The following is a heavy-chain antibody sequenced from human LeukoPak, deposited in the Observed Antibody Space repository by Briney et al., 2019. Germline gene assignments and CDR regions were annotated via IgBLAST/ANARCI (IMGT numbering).Heavy chain of an antibody. CDR3: ARGSAVALXXSXIDP. V-gene: IGHV4-34*01. D-gene: IGHD6-19*01. Sequence: SETLSLTCAVYGGSFSGYYWSWIRQPPGKGLEWIGEINHSGSTNYNPSLKSRVTISVDTSKNQFSLKLSSVTAADTAVYYCARGSAVALXXSXIDPWGQGTLVTVSS. CDR2: INHSGST. CDR1: GGSFSGYY. J-gene: IGHJ5*02.